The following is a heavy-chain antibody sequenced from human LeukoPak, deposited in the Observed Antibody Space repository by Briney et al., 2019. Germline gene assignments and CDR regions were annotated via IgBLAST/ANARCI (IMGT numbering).Heavy chain of an antibody. CDR3: AKNLGGTKGGGGAFDI. Sequence: GGSLRLSCAASGFTFSSYSMNWVRQAPGKGLEWVSSISSSSSYIYYADSVKGRFTISRDNAKNSLYLQMNSLRAEDTAVYYFAKNLGGTKGGGGAFDIWGQGTMVTVSS. CDR1: GFTFSSYS. CDR2: ISSSSSYI. J-gene: IGHJ3*02. V-gene: IGHV3-21*01. D-gene: IGHD3-16*01.